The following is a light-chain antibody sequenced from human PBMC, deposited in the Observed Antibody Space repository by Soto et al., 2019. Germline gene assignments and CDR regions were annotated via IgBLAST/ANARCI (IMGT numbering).Light chain of an antibody. CDR3: CSYAGSSTPYV. V-gene: IGLV2-23*01. Sequence: QSVLTQPPSVSGSPGQSITISCTGTSSDVGSYNLVSWYQQHPGKAPKLMIYEGSKRPSGVSNRFSGSKSGNTASLTISGLQAEDEADYYCCSYAGSSTPYVFGTGTKV. CDR1: SSDVGSYNL. CDR2: EGS. J-gene: IGLJ1*01.